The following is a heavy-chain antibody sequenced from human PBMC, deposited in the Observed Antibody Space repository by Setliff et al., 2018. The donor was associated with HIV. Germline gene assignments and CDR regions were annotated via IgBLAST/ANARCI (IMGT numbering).Heavy chain of an antibody. CDR3: ARGRQQWLVEYYFDY. Sequence: SETLSLTCAVYGGSFSGHYWSWIRQPPGKGLEWIGEINHSGSTNYNPSLKSRVTISVDTSKNQFSLKLSSVTAADTAVYYCARGRQQWLVEYYFDYWGQGTLVTVSS. CDR1: GGSFSGHY. D-gene: IGHD6-19*01. J-gene: IGHJ4*02. V-gene: IGHV4-34*01. CDR2: INHSGST.